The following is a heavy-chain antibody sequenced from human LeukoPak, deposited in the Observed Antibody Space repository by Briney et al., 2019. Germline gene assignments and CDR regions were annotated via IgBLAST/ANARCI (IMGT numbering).Heavy chain of an antibody. V-gene: IGHV4-61*02. D-gene: IGHD5-24*01. CDR3: ARGEMATISAVDY. CDR1: GGSISSGNYF. J-gene: IGHJ4*02. CDR2: IYSSGST. Sequence: SETLSLTCTVSGGSISSGNYFWRWIRQPAGKGLEWMGRIYSSGSTHYNPSLKSRVTISIDTSKNQFSLKLSSVTAADTAVYYCARGEMATISAVDYWGQGTLVTVSS.